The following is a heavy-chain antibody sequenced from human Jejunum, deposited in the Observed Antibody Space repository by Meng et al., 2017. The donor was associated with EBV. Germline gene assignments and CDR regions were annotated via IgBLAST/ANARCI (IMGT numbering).Heavy chain of an antibody. J-gene: IGHJ4*02. CDR2: INIGNGNT. D-gene: IGHD2/OR15-2a*01. V-gene: IGHV1-3*04. CDR1: GYMFSSYA. Sequence: QCQVGQSWDEVKKPGASVKVSCQAAGYMFSSYARHWVRQAPGQRLEWMGWINIGNGNTKYSQKFHGRLTISRDTSANTAYLELSSLTSEDTAIYYCATGDDYGNSNFDYWGQGTLVTVSS. CDR3: ATGDDYGNSNFDY.